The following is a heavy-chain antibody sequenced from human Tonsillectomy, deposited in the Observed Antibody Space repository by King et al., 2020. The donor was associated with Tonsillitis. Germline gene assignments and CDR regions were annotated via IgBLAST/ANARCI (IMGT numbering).Heavy chain of an antibody. CDR3: ANILFHGYFRCPNDY. J-gene: IGHJ4*02. CDR2: VRYEGSNK. Sequence: VQLVESGGGVVQPGGSLRLSCAASGFTFTTYGMDWVRQAPGKGLEWVASVRYEGSNKYYADSVRGKFTIATYNSKNTLYLQMNSLRGEATALSVYANILFHGYFRCPNDYWGQGTLVTVSS. D-gene: IGHD4-17*01. V-gene: IGHV3-30*02. CDR1: GFTFTTYG.